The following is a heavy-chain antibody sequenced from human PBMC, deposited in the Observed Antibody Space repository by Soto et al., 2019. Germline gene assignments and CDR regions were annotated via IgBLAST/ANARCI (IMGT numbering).Heavy chain of an antibody. Sequence: GGSLRLSCAASGFTFSSYEMNWVRQAPGKGLEWLSYISSSGSNIYYADSVKGQFTISRDNAKNSLHLQMSSLRAEDTAVYYCARVGSPYDKSGDYDFWGQGTLVTVSS. CDR1: GFTFSSYE. V-gene: IGHV3-48*03. CDR2: ISSSGSNI. J-gene: IGHJ4*02. CDR3: ARVGSPYDKSGDYDF. D-gene: IGHD3-22*01.